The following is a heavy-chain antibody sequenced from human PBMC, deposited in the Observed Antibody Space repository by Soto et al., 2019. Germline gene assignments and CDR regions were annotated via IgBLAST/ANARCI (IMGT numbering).Heavy chain of an antibody. J-gene: IGHJ4*02. CDR1: GYTITSHG. CDR2: ISAYNDNP. CDR3: ARDGEAAPGTDY. D-gene: IGHD6-13*01. V-gene: IGHV1-18*01. Sequence: ASVKVSCKASGYTITSHGINWVRQAPRKGLEWMGWISAYNDNPNYAQKLQGRVTMTTDTSASTVYMELRSRRSDDTAVYYCARDGEAAPGTDYWGQGTVVTGSS.